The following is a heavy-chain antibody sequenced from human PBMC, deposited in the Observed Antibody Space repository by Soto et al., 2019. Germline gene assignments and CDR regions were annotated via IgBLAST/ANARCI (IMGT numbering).Heavy chain of an antibody. Sequence: SVKVSCKASGVTFSSYAISWVRQAPGQGLEWMGGIIPIFGTANYAQKFQGRVTITADESTSTAYMEMSSLRSEDTAVYYCARVRGYCSSTSCYREGYYYYYYGMDVWGQGTTVNVSS. J-gene: IGHJ6*02. CDR2: IIPIFGTA. CDR1: GVTFSSYA. CDR3: ARVRGYCSSTSCYREGYYYYYYGMDV. D-gene: IGHD2-2*02. V-gene: IGHV1-69*13.